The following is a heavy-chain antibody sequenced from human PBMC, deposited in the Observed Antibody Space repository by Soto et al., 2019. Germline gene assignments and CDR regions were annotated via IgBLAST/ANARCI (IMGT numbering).Heavy chain of an antibody. Sequence: GGSLRLSCAASGFIFSSYAMHWVRQAPGKGLEYVSAISSDGSSTYYANSVKGRFTISRDNSKNTLYLQMGSLRGEDMAVYYCAAVTYYDFWSGYVPTDYWGQGTLVTVSS. V-gene: IGHV3-64*01. CDR2: ISSDGSST. CDR1: GFIFSSYA. D-gene: IGHD3-3*01. J-gene: IGHJ4*02. CDR3: AAVTYYDFWSGYVPTDY.